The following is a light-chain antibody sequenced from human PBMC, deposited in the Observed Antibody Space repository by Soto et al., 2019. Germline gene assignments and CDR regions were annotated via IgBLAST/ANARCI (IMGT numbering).Light chain of an antibody. Sequence: DIVMTQSPLSLPVTPGEPASISCRSSQSLLHSNGYNYLDWYLQKPGQSPQLLIFLGSNRASGVPDRFSGSGSGTVFTLKISRVEAEDVGVYYCMQALHTPLTFGQGTRLEIK. CDR2: LGS. V-gene: IGKV2-28*01. J-gene: IGKJ5*01. CDR1: QSLLHSNGYNY. CDR3: MQALHTPLT.